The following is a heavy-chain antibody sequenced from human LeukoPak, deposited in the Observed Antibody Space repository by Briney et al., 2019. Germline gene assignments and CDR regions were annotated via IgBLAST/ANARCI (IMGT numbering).Heavy chain of an antibody. CDR3: ARDVHLVRNIAARTAFDY. J-gene: IGHJ4*02. V-gene: IGHV1-2*02. Sequence: ASVKVSCKASGYTFTGYYMHWVRQAPGQGLEWMGWINPNSGGTNYAQKFQGRVTMTRDTSISTAYMELSRLRSDDTAVYCCARDVHLVRNIAARTAFDYWGQGTLVTVSS. D-gene: IGHD6-6*01. CDR1: GYTFTGYY. CDR2: INPNSGGT.